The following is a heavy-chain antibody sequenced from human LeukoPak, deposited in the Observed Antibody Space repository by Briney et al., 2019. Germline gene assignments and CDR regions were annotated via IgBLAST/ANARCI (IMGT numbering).Heavy chain of an antibody. CDR3: ARSPLNWAVFDP. D-gene: IGHD7-27*01. CDR2: MNPNSGNT. Sequence: ASVKVSCKASGYTFTSYDINWVRQATGQGLEWMGWMNPNSGNTGYAQKFQGRVTITRNTSISTAYMELSSLRSEDTAVYYCARSPLNWAVFDPWGQGTLVTVSS. J-gene: IGHJ5*02. CDR1: GYTFTSYD. V-gene: IGHV1-8*01.